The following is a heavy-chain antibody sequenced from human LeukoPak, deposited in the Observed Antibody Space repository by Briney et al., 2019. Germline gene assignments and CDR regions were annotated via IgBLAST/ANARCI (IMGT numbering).Heavy chain of an antibody. CDR2: INPNSGGT. Sequence: ASVKVSCKASGYTFTGYYMHWVRQAPGKGLEWMGRINPNSGGTNYAQKFQGRVTMTRDTSISTAYMELSRLRSDDTAVYYCARSPLITILGVVKDLDYWGQGTLVTVSS. CDR3: ARSPLITILGVVKDLDY. J-gene: IGHJ4*02. D-gene: IGHD3-3*01. V-gene: IGHV1-2*06. CDR1: GYTFTGYY.